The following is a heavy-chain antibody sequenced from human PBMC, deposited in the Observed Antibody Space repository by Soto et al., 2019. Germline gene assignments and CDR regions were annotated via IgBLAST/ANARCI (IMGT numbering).Heavy chain of an antibody. V-gene: IGHV3-7*04. CDR3: ARDYHWGWDY. CDR1: GFTFSYYW. D-gene: IGHD7-27*01. Sequence: RLCYASSGFTFSYYWMSWVRQAPGKGLEWVANIKQDGSSVKGRFTISRDNAKNSLYLQMNSLRAEDTDVYYCARDYHWGWDYWGQGTLVTVSS. CDR2: IKQDGS. J-gene: IGHJ4*02.